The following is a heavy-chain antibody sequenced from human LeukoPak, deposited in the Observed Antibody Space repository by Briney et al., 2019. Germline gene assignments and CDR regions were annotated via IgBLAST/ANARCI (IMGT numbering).Heavy chain of an antibody. V-gene: IGHV4-4*07. D-gene: IGHD4-17*01. CDR3: ARQGSYGDYMLVDY. Sequence: SETLSLTCTVSGGSISSYYWSWIRQPAGKGLEWIGRIYTSGSTIYNPSLKSRVTMSVDMSKNQFSLKLSSVTAADTAVYYCARQGSYGDYMLVDYWGQGTRVTVSS. J-gene: IGHJ4*02. CDR2: IYTSGST. CDR1: GGSISSYY.